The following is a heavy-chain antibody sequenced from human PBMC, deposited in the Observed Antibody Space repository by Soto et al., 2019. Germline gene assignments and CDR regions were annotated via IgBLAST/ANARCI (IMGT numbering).Heavy chain of an antibody. Sequence: PGGSLRLSCAVSGFTFSDYWMHWVRQAPGKGLVWVARINGDGSSANYAASVKGRFTISRDNSKNTLYLQMNSLRAEDTALYYCAKCIQVNWNYDAFHIWGQGTMVTVSS. D-gene: IGHD1-7*01. CDR1: GFTFSDYW. V-gene: IGHV3-74*01. J-gene: IGHJ3*02. CDR3: AKCIQVNWNYDAFHI. CDR2: INGDGSSA.